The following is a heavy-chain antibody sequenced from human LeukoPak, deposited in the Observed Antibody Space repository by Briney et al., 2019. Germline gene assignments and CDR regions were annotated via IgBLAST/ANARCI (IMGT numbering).Heavy chain of an antibody. CDR1: GFTFSRYS. Sequence: GGSLRLSCLASGFTFSRYSMKWVRQAPGKGLEWVSCISGSSNDKHYIDSVKGRFTISRDNAKNSLFLQMNSLRAEDTAVYYCVRAEGSSGSSEYFQHWGQGTLVTVSS. CDR3: VRAEGSSGSSEYFQH. J-gene: IGHJ1*01. V-gene: IGHV3-21*01. D-gene: IGHD5-12*01. CDR2: ISGSSNDK.